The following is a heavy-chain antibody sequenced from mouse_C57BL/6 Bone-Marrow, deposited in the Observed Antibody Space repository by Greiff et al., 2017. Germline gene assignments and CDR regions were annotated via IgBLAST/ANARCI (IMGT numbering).Heavy chain of an antibody. CDR1: GFTFSSYA. CDR2: ISDGGSYT. CDR3: ARDLESNYDFDY. Sequence: EVKLVESGGGLVKPGGSLKLSCAASGFTFSSYAMSWVRQTPEKRLEWVATISDGGSYTYYPDNVKGRFTISRDNAKNNLYLQMSHLKSEDTAMYYCARDLESNYDFDYWGQGTTLTVSS. V-gene: IGHV5-4*01. J-gene: IGHJ2*01. D-gene: IGHD2-5*01.